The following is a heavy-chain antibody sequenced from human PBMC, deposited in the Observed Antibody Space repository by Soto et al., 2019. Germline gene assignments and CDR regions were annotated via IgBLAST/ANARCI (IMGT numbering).Heavy chain of an antibody. Sequence: QVQLVESGGGVVQPGRSLRLSCAASGFTFSSYGMHWVRQAPGKGLEWVALIWFDGSDKYSADSVKGRFTISRDNSKNTLYLQLNSLRAEDTAVCYCARLYCSASSCYSVGGFDIWGQGTIVTVSS. CDR3: ARLYCSASSCYSVGGFDI. CDR2: IWFDGSDK. V-gene: IGHV3-33*03. CDR1: GFTFSSYG. J-gene: IGHJ3*02. D-gene: IGHD2-15*01.